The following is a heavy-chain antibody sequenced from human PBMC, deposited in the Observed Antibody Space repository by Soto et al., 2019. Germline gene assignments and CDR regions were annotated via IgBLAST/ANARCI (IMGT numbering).Heavy chain of an antibody. CDR2: IYLDDDK. CDR3: AQRPQPTVTTCFYY. J-gene: IGHJ4*02. Sequence: QITLKESGHTLVKPTQTLTLTCTVSGFSLSTSGVGVGWIRQPPGKDLKWLALIYLDDDKRYSLSLKRRRIIPQDTSKNQVVLTMTNMDPVDTATYYCAQRPQPTVTTCFYYWGQGTLVTVSS. CDR1: GFSLSTSGVG. D-gene: IGHD4-4*01. V-gene: IGHV2-5*02.